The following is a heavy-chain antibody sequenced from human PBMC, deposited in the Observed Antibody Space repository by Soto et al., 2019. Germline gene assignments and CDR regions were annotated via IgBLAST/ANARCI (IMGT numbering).Heavy chain of an antibody. CDR2: INPNSCGT. CDR3: ARDNCSGGSCYSDARMDV. CDR1: GYTFTGYY. D-gene: IGHD2-15*01. Sequence: ASVKVSCKASGYTFTGYYIHWVRQAPGQGLEWMGWINPNSCGTSYAQKFQGWVTMTRDTSISTAYMELSRLISDDTAVYYCARDNCSGGSCYSDARMDVWGQGTTVTVSS. V-gene: IGHV1-2*04. J-gene: IGHJ6*02.